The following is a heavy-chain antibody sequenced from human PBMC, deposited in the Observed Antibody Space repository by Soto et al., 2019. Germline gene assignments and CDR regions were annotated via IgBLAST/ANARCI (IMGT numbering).Heavy chain of an antibody. CDR2: ISYNGRNK. V-gene: IGHV3-30*04. CDR1: GFTFSFYA. CDR3: ARGTELRYCSSSSCPGLDV. J-gene: IGHJ6*02. D-gene: IGHD2-15*01. Sequence: PGGSLRLSCAASGFTFSFYAMHWVRQAPGKGLEWVAVISYNGRNKHYVDSVKGRFTISRDNSQDTLYLQMDSLRPDDTAVYYCARGTELRYCSSSSCPGLDVWGQGTTVTVSS.